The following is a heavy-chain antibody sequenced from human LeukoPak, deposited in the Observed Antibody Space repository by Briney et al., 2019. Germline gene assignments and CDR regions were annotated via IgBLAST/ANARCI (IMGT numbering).Heavy chain of an antibody. D-gene: IGHD2-8*02. CDR2: INTRGDRN. CDR1: GFTFSTSG. CDR3: AKELWSNRVFDS. Sequence: PGRSLRLSCAGSGFTFSTSGMSWVRQTPGKGLEWVSSINTRGDRNYDAVSVKGRFTISRDNSKNTLYLQMKSLRADDTAIYYCAKELWSNRVFDSWGQGALVTVSS. V-gene: IGHV3-23*01. J-gene: IGHJ5*01.